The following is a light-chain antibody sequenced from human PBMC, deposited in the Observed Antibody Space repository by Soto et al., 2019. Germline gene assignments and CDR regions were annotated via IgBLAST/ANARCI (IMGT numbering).Light chain of an antibody. CDR1: QGVSDY. CDR2: AAS. J-gene: IGKJ4*01. V-gene: IGKV1-27*01. CDR3: QRYNSAPHT. Sequence: DIQMTQSPSSLSASVGDRVTITCRASQGVSDYLAWYQQRPGEIPKLLIYAASTLQSGVPSRFRGSGSGTDFTLTISSLQPEDVATYYCQRYNSAPHTFGGGTKVDIK.